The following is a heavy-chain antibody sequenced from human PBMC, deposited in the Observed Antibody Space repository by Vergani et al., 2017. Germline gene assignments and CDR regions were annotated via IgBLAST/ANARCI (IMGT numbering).Heavy chain of an antibody. CDR1: GFTFSSFA. CDR2: ISGSGGST. Sequence: EVQLLESGGGLVQPGGSLRLSCAASGFTFSSFAMSWVRQAPGKGLEWVSAISGSGGSTYYADSVKGRFTISRDNSKNTLYLQMNSLRAEDTAVYYCAKDHLRDFWGHGYWGQGTLVTVSS. D-gene: IGHD3-3*01. V-gene: IGHV3-23*01. J-gene: IGHJ4*02. CDR3: AKDHLRDFWGHGY.